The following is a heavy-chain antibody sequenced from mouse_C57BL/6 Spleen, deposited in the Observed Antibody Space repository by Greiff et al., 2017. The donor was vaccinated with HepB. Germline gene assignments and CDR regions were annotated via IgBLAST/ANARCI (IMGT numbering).Heavy chain of an antibody. CDR2: IYPGSGST. D-gene: IGHD4-1*01. J-gene: IGHJ2*01. Sequence: QVHVKQPGAELVKPGASVKMSCKASGYTFTSYWITWVKQRPGQGLEWIGDIYPGSGSTNYNEKFKSKATLTVDTSSSTAYMQLSSLTSEDSAVYYCARFSLAFDYWGQGTTLTVSS. CDR3: ARFSLAFDY. CDR1: GYTFTSYW. V-gene: IGHV1-55*01.